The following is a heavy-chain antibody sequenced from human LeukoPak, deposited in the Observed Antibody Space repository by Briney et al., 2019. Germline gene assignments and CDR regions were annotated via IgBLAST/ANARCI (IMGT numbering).Heavy chain of an antibody. D-gene: IGHD6-13*01. Sequence: PGGSLRLSCAASGFTFSSYAMHWVRQAPGKGLEWVAVISYDGSNKYYADSVKGRFTISRDNSKNTLYLQMNSLRAEDTAVYYCANLAATSNDAFDIWGQGTMVTVSS. CDR1: GFTFSSYA. CDR2: ISYDGSNK. CDR3: ANLAATSNDAFDI. J-gene: IGHJ3*02. V-gene: IGHV3-30*04.